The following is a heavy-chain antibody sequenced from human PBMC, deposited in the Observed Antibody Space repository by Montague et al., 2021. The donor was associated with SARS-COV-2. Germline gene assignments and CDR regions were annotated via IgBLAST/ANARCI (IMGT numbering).Heavy chain of an antibody. Sequence: SLRLSLSASGFTFSSHPMHWVRQAPGNGLEWVAVISFDGSSKYYVDSMKGRLTISRDNSKNTLFLQMNSLRVEDTAVYHCARGRQWLVLGQVDYWGQGTLVTVSS. J-gene: IGHJ4*02. CDR3: ARGRQWLVLGQVDY. CDR1: GFTFSSHP. D-gene: IGHD3-22*01. CDR2: ISFDGSSK. V-gene: IGHV3-30*04.